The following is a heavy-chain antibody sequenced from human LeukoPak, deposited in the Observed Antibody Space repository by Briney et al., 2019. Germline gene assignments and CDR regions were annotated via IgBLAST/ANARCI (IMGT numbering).Heavy chain of an antibody. CDR1: GFTFSSYE. J-gene: IGHJ6*02. CDR2: ISNSGGSI. CDR3: ARGGFHYYGMDV. D-gene: IGHD6-25*01. V-gene: IGHV3-48*03. Sequence: GGSLRLSCSASGFTFSSYEMNWVRQAPGKGLEWVSYISNSGGSIYYADSVKGRFTVSRDNAKSSLYLQMNSLRAEDTAVYYCARGGFHYYGMDVWGQGTTVTVSS.